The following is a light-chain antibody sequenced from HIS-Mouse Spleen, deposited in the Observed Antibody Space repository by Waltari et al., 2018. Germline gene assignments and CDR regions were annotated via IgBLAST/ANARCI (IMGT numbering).Light chain of an antibody. CDR3: QAWDSSTVV. CDR2: QGS. Sequence: SYELTQPPSVSVSPGQTASITCSGDKLGDKYACWYQQKPGQSPVLVIYQGSKRPSGIPRGFSGSNSGNTATLTISETQAMDEADYYCQAWDSSTVVFGGGTKLTVL. CDR1: KLGDKY. V-gene: IGLV3-1*01. J-gene: IGLJ2*01.